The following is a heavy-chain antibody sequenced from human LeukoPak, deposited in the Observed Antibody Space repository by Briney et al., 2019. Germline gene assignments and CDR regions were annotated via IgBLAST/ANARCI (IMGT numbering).Heavy chain of an antibody. J-gene: IGHJ3*02. Sequence: PSETLSLTCTVSGGSIRNYYWSWIRQPAGKGLEWIGRIYTSGSTNYNPSLKSRVTMSVDTSKNQFSLKLSSVTAADTAVYYCARDSPKIAAPGAFDIWGQGTMVTVSS. CDR3: ARDSPKIAAPGAFDI. CDR1: GGSIRNYY. V-gene: IGHV4-4*07. CDR2: IYTSGST. D-gene: IGHD2-15*01.